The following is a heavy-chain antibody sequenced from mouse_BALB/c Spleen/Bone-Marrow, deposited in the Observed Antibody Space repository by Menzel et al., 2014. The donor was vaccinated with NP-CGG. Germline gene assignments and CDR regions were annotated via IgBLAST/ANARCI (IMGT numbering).Heavy chain of an antibody. J-gene: IGHJ3*01. D-gene: IGHD2-1*01. CDR2: ISYSGTT. Sequence: VQLQQSGPGLVKPSQPLSLTCTLTGYSITSDYAWNWIRQFPGDKLEWMGYISYSGTTNYNPSLKSRISITRDTSKNQFFLQLNSVTAEDTATYYCARAYGNYAFAYWGQGTLVTVSA. V-gene: IGHV3-2*02. CDR3: ARAYGNYAFAY. CDR1: GYSITSDYA.